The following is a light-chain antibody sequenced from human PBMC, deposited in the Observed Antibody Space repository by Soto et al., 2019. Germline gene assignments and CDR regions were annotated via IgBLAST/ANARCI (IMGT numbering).Light chain of an antibody. V-gene: IGKV3-15*01. CDR2: GAS. J-gene: IGKJ2*01. Sequence: EIVMTQSPPTLSLSPGERATLSCRASQSISSNLAWYQQKPGQAPRLLIYGASTRATGIPARFSGSGSGTKFTLTISSLQSEDFAVYYCHQYNNWPPYTFGQGTKLEIK. CDR1: QSISSN. CDR3: HQYNNWPPYT.